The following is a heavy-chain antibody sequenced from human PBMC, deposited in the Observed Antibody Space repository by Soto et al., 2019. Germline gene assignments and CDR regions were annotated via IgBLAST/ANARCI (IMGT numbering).Heavy chain of an antibody. CDR2: IYHSGST. V-gene: IGHV4-4*02. Sequence: QVQLQESGPGLVKPSGTLSLTCAVSGGSISSSNWWSWVRQPPGKGLEWIGKIYHSGSTNYNPSLKSRVTISVGEAKNQFSLTLSSVTAADTDVDYCARVYMVRGTNIRYFDSWGQGTLVTVSS. CDR3: ARVYMVRGTNIRYFDS. J-gene: IGHJ4*02. CDR1: GGSISSSNW. D-gene: IGHD3-10*01.